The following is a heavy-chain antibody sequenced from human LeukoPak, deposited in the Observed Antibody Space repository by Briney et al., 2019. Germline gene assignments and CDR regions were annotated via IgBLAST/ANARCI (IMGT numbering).Heavy chain of an antibody. J-gene: IGHJ4*02. CDR3: ARDLISGYGSVTAMSFDY. CDR1: GGTFSSYA. Sequence: ASVKVSCKASGGTFSSYAISWVRQAPGQGLEWMGRIIPIFGTANYAQKFQGRVTITTDESTSTAYMELSSLRSEDTAVYYCARDLISGYGSVTAMSFDYWGQGALVTVSS. CDR2: IIPIFGTA. V-gene: IGHV1-69*05. D-gene: IGHD2-21*02.